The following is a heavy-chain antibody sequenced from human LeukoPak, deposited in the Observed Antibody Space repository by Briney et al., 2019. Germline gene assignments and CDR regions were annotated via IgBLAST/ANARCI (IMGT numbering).Heavy chain of an antibody. D-gene: IGHD6-6*01. CDR2: ISNNGGST. V-gene: IGHV3-23*01. Sequence: PGGSLRLSCAASGFTFSSSAMSWVRQAPGKGLEWVSAISNNGGSTYYADSVKGRFTISRDNSKNTLYLQMNSLRAEDTAVYYCAKEIGSSSRGYFDYWGQGTLVTVSS. J-gene: IGHJ4*02. CDR1: GFTFSSSA. CDR3: AKEIGSSSRGYFDY.